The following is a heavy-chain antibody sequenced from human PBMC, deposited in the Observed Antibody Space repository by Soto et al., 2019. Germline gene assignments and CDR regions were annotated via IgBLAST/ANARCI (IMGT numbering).Heavy chain of an antibody. V-gene: IGHV3-23*01. CDR1: GFTFSSYA. CDR2: SSGTGGST. Sequence: EVQLLESGGGLVQPGGSLRLSCTASGFTFSSYAMSWVRQTPGKGLEWVSTSSGTGGSTFYADSVKGRFTISRDNSRNTLYLQMTSLRAEDTAVYSCAKHFSNTLYPFDYWGQGTLVTVSS. J-gene: IGHJ4*02. CDR3: AKHFSNTLYPFDY. D-gene: IGHD4-4*01.